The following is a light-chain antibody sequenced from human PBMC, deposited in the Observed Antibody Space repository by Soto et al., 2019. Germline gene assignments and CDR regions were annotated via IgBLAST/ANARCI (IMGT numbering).Light chain of an antibody. CDR1: QSVGSSY. V-gene: IGKV3-20*01. CDR3: QQYGSSPRT. CDR2: GAS. Sequence: EIVLTQSPGTLSLSPGERATLSCRASQSVGSSYLAWYQQKPGQAPRLLIYGASSRATGIPDRFSGSGSGTDFTLTISRPEPEYVAVYYCQQYGSSPRTFGQGTKVEIK. J-gene: IGKJ1*01.